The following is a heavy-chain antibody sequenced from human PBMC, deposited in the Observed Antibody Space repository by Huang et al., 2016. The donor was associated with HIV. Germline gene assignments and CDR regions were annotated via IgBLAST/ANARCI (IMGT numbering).Heavy chain of an antibody. Sequence: QVQLVESGGGVVQPGRSLRISCAASGFTFSSYGMHWVRQAPGKGLGWVAVISYVAKTKYYADSVKGRFSISRDNSKTTVYLQLNSLRLEDTAVYYCAKGGSAAAVLDFWGQGTLVTVSS. J-gene: IGHJ4*02. V-gene: IGHV3-30*18. CDR2: ISYVAKTK. CDR3: AKGGSAAAVLDF. CDR1: GFTFSSYG. D-gene: IGHD6-13*01.